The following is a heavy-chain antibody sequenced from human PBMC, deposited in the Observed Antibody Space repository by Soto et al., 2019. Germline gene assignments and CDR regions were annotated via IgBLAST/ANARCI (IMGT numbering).Heavy chain of an antibody. V-gene: IGHV1-69*01. Sequence: QVQLVQSGAEMKKPGSSVKVSCKTSGGTFSRYAITWVRQAPAQGLEWMGGITPMIGTPDYAQKFQGRVTITADESTSTAYMELSSLRSEDTAVYYCARDRTLVRGVIIWLFDYWGQGTLVTVSS. CDR3: ARDRTLVRGVIIWLFDY. J-gene: IGHJ4*02. D-gene: IGHD3-10*01. CDR2: ITPMIGTP. CDR1: GGTFSRYA.